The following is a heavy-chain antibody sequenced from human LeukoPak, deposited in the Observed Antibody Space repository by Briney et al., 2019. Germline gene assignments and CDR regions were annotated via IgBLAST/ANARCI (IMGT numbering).Heavy chain of an antibody. Sequence: SETLSLTCTVSGGSISSYYWSWIRQPPGKGLEWIGYIYYSGSTNYNPSLKSRVTISVDTSKNQFSLKLSSVTAADTAVYYCARHWRDGYNQALFDYWGQGTLVTVSS. CDR1: GGSISSYY. D-gene: IGHD5-24*01. CDR2: IYYSGST. J-gene: IGHJ4*02. CDR3: ARHWRDGYNQALFDY. V-gene: IGHV4-59*08.